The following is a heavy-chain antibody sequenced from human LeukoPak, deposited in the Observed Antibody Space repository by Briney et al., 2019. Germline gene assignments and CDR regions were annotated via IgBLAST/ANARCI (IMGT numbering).Heavy chain of an antibody. V-gene: IGHV4-4*07. Sequence: PSETLSLTCAVSNGSFSGYYWSWIRQPAGKGLEWIGRIYSSGSTNYNPSPKSRVSMSVDTSKNQFSLKLSSVTAADTAVYYCARGPIASVGTGLDYWGQGTLVTVCS. D-gene: IGHD6-13*01. CDR2: IYSSGST. CDR1: NGSFSGYY. CDR3: ARGPIASVGTGLDY. J-gene: IGHJ4*02.